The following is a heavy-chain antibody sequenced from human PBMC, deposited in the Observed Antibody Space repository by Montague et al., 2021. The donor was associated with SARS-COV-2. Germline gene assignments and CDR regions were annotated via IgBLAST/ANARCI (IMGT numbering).Heavy chain of an antibody. CDR1: GASISSGGFY. CDR3: ARGLPYQMVVGAIPNYSMDV. CDR2: IYYSGTT. Sequence: TLSLTYTVSGASISSGGFYWSWLRQHPRKGLEWIGFIYYSGTTYHNPSLKSRLTISIDTSKNQFSLKLSSVTAADTAVYYCARGLPYQMVVGAIPNYSMDVWGQGTTVTVSS. D-gene: IGHD2-15*01. V-gene: IGHV4-31*03. J-gene: IGHJ6*02.